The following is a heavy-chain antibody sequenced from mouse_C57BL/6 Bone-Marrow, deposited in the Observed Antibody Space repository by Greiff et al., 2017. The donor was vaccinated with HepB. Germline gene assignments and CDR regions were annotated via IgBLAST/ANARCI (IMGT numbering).Heavy chain of an antibody. Sequence: DVMLVESGGGLVQPKGSLKLSCAASGFSFNTYAMNWVRQAPGKGLEWVARIRSKSNNYATYYADSVKDRFTISRDDSESMLYLQMNNLKTEDTAMYYCVSDYYGSSDAMDYWGQGTSVTVSS. J-gene: IGHJ4*01. CDR1: GFSFNTYA. CDR3: VSDYYGSSDAMDY. CDR2: IRSKSNNYAT. D-gene: IGHD1-1*01. V-gene: IGHV10-1*01.